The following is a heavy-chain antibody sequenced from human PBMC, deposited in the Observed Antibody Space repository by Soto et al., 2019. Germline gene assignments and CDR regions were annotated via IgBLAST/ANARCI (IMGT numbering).Heavy chain of an antibody. V-gene: IGHV4-59*08. CDR1: GGSISSYY. CDR2: IYYSGST. CDR3: ARHFAVAGTPYFDY. J-gene: IGHJ4*02. Sequence: PSETLSLTCTVSGGSISSYYWSWIRQPAGKGLEWIGYIYYSGSTNYNPSLKSRVTISVDTSKNQFSLKLSSVTAADTAVYYCARHFAVAGTPYFDYWGQGTLVTVSS. D-gene: IGHD6-19*01.